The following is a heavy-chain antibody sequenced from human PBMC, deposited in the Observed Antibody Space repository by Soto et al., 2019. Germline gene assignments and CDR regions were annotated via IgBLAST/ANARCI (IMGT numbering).Heavy chain of an antibody. D-gene: IGHD3-10*01. Sequence: GGSLRLSCAASGFTFSSYSMNWVHQAPGKGLEWVSYISSSSSTIYYADSVKGRFTISRDNAKNSLYLQMNSLRAEDTAVYYCARGGITMVRGVIIRDAFDIWGQGIMVTVSS. CDR3: ARGGITMVRGVIIRDAFDI. CDR1: GFTFSSYS. CDR2: ISSSSSTI. V-gene: IGHV3-48*01. J-gene: IGHJ3*02.